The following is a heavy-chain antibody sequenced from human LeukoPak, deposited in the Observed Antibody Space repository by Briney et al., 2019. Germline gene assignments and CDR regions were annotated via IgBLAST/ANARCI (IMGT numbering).Heavy chain of an antibody. J-gene: IGHJ3*02. D-gene: IGHD3-10*01. CDR1: GYTFTDYL. CDR2: ISTKNGYT. CDR3: AREKLWFGEFSFDN. V-gene: IGHV1-18*01. Sequence: ASVRVSCKASGYTFTDYLINWVRQAPGQGLEWVGSISTKNGYTKLAQKFQGRVAMTKDTSANTIYMDLKSLTFDDTAVYYCAREKLWFGEFSFDNWGQGTMVTVSS.